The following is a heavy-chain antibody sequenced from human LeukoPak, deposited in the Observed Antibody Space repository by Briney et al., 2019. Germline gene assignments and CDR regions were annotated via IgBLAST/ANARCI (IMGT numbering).Heavy chain of an antibody. V-gene: IGHV4-59*01. CDR1: GGSISNYY. J-gene: IGHJ4*02. CDR3: ARAIVGGFFDY. Sequence: SETLSLTCTVFGGSISNYYWSWIRQSPGKGLEWIGYIYYSGSTNYNPSLKSRVTISVGTSKNQFFLKLSSMTAADTAIYYCARAIVGGFFDYWGQGALVTVSS. CDR2: IYYSGST. D-gene: IGHD3-22*01.